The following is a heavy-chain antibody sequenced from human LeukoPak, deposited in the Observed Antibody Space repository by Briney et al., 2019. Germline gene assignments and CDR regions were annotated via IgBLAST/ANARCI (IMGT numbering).Heavy chain of an antibody. Sequence: QPGGSLRLSCAASGFTFSRYWMSWVRQAPGKGLEWVANIKQDGSQKSYVDSVKGRFTISRDNANNLLYLQMNSLRAEDTAVYYCARESFAARWDWGQGTLVTVSS. V-gene: IGHV3-7*01. CDR2: IKQDGSQK. D-gene: IGHD6-6*01. CDR1: GFTFSRYW. CDR3: ARESFAARWD. J-gene: IGHJ4*02.